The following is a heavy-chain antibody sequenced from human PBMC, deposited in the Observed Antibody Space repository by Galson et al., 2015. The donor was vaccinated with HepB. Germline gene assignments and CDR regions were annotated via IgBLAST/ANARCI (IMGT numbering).Heavy chain of an antibody. CDR1: GYTFTING. J-gene: IGHJ4*02. D-gene: IGHD4/OR15-4a*01. CDR3: ARDRDYRFDY. CDR2: ISANSGDT. Sequence: SVKVFCKASGYTFTINGISWVRQAPGKGLEWMGWISANSGDTKYAEKFQGRVTMTRDTSTSTAYLELRSLRSDDTAAYYCARDRDYRFDYWGQGTLVTVSS. V-gene: IGHV1-18*04.